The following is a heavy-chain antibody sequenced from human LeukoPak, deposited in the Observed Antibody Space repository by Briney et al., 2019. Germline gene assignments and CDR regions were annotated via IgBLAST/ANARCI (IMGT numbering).Heavy chain of an antibody. D-gene: IGHD3-16*02. CDR1: GGSISSGGYS. Sequence: SETLSLTCAVSGGSISSGGYSWSWIRQPPGKGLEWIGYIYYSGSTYYNPSLKSRVTISVDTSKNQFSLKLSSVTAADTAVYYCAREPAYDYVWGSYRYFDYWGQGTLVTVSS. V-gene: IGHV4-30-4*07. CDR2: IYYSGST. CDR3: AREPAYDYVWGSYRYFDY. J-gene: IGHJ4*02.